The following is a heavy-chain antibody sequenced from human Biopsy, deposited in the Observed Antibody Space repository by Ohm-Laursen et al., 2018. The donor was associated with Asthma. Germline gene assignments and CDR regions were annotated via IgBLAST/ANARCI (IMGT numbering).Heavy chain of an antibody. J-gene: IGHJ4*02. V-gene: IGHV4-39*01. D-gene: IGHD3-22*01. CDR2: MYHSGSP. Sequence: GTLSLTCSVSGDSFTYPGYYWGWIRQPPGKGMEWIGSMYHSGSPYYHPSLKSRPTISVNTSKNQLSLKMSSVTAADTAVYFCVRHQYSSSWSTFDYWGQGALVTVSS. CDR3: VRHQYSSSWSTFDY. CDR1: GDSFTYPGYY.